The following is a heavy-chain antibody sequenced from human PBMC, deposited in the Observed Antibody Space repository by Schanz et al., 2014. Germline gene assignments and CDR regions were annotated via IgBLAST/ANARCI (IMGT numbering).Heavy chain of an antibody. D-gene: IGHD3-22*01. CDR3: AKDGRLPYYGTGSDFDY. Sequence: QVQLVESGGGLVKPGGSLRLSCAASGFGFDDYAMSWVRQAPGKGLEWVSDISDSGDSTHYADSVKGRFTISRDNAKNSLFLQMNSLSAEDTAVYYCAKDGRLPYYGTGSDFDYWGQGTLVTVSS. CDR2: ISDSGDST. J-gene: IGHJ4*02. V-gene: IGHV3-11*01. CDR1: GFGFDDYA.